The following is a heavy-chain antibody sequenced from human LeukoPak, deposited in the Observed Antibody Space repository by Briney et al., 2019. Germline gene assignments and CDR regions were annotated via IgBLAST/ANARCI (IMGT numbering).Heavy chain of an antibody. J-gene: IGHJ4*02. D-gene: IGHD5-18*01. V-gene: IGHV3-33*01. CDR3: ARDRRGFSYGYWGFDY. CDR1: GFLFSAYG. CDR2: IWYNGTNK. Sequence: PGGSLRLSCTASGFLFSAYGMHWVRQAPGKGLEWVAVIWYNGTNKYYADSVKGRFTISRDNSKNTLYLQINSLRVEDTAVYYCARDRRGFSYGYWGFDYWGQGTLVTVSS.